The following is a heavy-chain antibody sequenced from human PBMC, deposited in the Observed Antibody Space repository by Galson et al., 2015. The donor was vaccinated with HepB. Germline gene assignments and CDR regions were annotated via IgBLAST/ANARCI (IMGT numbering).Heavy chain of an antibody. Sequence: SVKVSCKASGYTFTNYAMNWVRQAPGQGLEWMGWINTNTGNPTYAQGFTGRFVLSLDTSVSTAYLQISSLKSEDTAVYYCAREHLERFFDWHTPWYFDLWGRGTLVTVSS. CDR1: GYTFTNYA. CDR3: AREHLERFFDWHTPWYFDL. D-gene: IGHD3-9*01. CDR2: INTNTGNP. V-gene: IGHV7-4-1*02. J-gene: IGHJ2*01.